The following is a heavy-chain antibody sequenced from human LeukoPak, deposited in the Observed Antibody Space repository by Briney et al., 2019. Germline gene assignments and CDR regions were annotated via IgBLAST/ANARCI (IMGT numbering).Heavy chain of an antibody. J-gene: IGHJ4*02. CDR1: GGSISSYY. V-gene: IGHV4-59*01. CDR3: ARDRALYSSSGGGFDY. D-gene: IGHD6-6*01. CDR2: IYYSGST. Sequence: SETLSLTCTVSGGSISSYYWSWIRQPPGKGLEWIGYIYYSGSTNYNPSLKSRVTISVDTSKNQFSLKLSSVTAADTAVYYCARDRALYSSSGGGFDYWGQGTLVTVSS.